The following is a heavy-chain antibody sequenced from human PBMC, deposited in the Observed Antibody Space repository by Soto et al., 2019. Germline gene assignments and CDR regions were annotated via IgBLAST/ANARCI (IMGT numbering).Heavy chain of an antibody. CDR1: GYTFTSYG. D-gene: IGHD5-12*01. CDR2: ISAYNGNT. CDR3: ARVVATAYYYCYMDV. J-gene: IGHJ6*03. Sequence: GASVKVSCKASGYTFTSYGISWVRQAPGQGLEWMGWISAYNGNTNYAQKLQGRVTMTTDTSTSTAYMELRSLRSDDTAVYYCARVVATAYYYCYMDVWGKGTTVTVSS. V-gene: IGHV1-18*01.